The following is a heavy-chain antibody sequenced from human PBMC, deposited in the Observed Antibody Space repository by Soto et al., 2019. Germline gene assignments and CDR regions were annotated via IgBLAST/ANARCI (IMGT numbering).Heavy chain of an antibody. Sequence: QVQLQESGPGLVKPSQTLSLTCTVSGGSISSGGYYWSWIRQHPGKGLEWIGYIYYSGSTYYNPSLKSRFTISVDTSKNQFSLKLSSVTAADTAVYYCATLRGTYYDFWSGYLNWFDPWGQGTLVTVSS. D-gene: IGHD3-3*01. CDR1: GGSISSGGYY. CDR3: ATLRGTYYDFWSGYLNWFDP. J-gene: IGHJ5*02. CDR2: IYYSGST. V-gene: IGHV4-31*03.